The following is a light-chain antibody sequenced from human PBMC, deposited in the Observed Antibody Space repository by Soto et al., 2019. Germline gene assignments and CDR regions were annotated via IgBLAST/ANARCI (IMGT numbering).Light chain of an antibody. CDR2: DVS. J-gene: IGLJ2*01. V-gene: IGLV2-11*01. Sequence: QSALTQPRSVSGSPGQSVTISCTGTSSDVGGYNYVSWYQQHPGKAPKLMIYDVSKRPSGVPDRFSGSKSGNTASLTISGLQAEDEADYYCCSYAGPREVVFGGGTKLTV. CDR1: SSDVGGYNY. CDR3: CSYAGPREVV.